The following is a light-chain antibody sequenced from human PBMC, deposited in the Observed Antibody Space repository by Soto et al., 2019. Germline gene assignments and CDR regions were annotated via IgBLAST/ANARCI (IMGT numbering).Light chain of an antibody. CDR2: GAS. Sequence: DIQLTQSPSFLSAFVGDRVTITCRASQGIISRFLAWYQQRPGKAPELLIYGASTLQSGVPSRFSGSGSGTEFTLTISSLQPEDFATYYCQQVNSYPRTFGQGTKLEIK. V-gene: IGKV1-9*01. CDR3: QQVNSYPRT. J-gene: IGKJ2*01. CDR1: QGIISRF.